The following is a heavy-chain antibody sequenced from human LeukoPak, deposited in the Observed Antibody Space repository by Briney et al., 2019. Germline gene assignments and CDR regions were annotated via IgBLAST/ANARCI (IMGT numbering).Heavy chain of an antibody. J-gene: IGHJ3*02. D-gene: IGHD2-2*01. CDR1: GYTFTSYY. Sequence: ASVKVSCKASGYTFTSYYMHWVRQAPGQGLEWMGIINPSGGSTSYAQKFQGRVTMTRDTSTSTVYMGLSGLRSEDTAVYYCARDRTIVVVPAATHDAFDIWGQGTMVTVSS. CDR3: ARDRTIVVVPAATHDAFDI. V-gene: IGHV1-46*01. CDR2: INPSGGST.